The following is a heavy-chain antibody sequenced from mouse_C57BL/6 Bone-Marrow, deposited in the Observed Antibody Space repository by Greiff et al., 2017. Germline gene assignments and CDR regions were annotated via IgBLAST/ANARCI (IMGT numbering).Heavy chain of an antibody. V-gene: IGHV1-55*01. D-gene: IGHD1-1*01. CDR1: GYTFTSYW. Sequence: QVQLQQSGAELVKPGASVKMSCKASGYTFTSYWITWVKQRPGQGLEWIGDIYPGSGSTNYNEKFKSKATLTVDTSSSTAYMQLSSLTSEDSAVYYCARRGYYGSPWFAYWGQGTLVTVSA. CDR3: ARRGYYGSPWFAY. CDR2: IYPGSGST. J-gene: IGHJ3*01.